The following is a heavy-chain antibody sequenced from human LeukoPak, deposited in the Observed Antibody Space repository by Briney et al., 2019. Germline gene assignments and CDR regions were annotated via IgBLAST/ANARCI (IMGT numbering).Heavy chain of an antibody. J-gene: IGHJ4*02. D-gene: IGHD6-19*01. CDR1: GGTFSSYA. CDR2: IIPIFGTA. V-gene: IGHV1-69*05. Sequence: GASVKVSCKASGGTFSSYAISWVRQAPGQGLEWMGGIIPIFGTANYAQKFQGRVTITTSESTSPAYLELSSLRAGDPAVYYCARMYSSGWPFDYWGQGTLVTVSS. CDR3: ARMYSSGWPFDY.